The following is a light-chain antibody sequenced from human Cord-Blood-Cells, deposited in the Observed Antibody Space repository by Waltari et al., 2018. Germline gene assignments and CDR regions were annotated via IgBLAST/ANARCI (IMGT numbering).Light chain of an antibody. J-gene: IGLJ3*02. CDR3: QSYDSSNRV. V-gene: IGLV6-57*03. CDR2: EDN. Sequence: NFMLTQPHSVSESPGKTVTISCTRSSGSIASNYVQWYQQRPGSAPTTVIYEDNHRPSGVPDRFSGSIDISSNSASLTISGLKTEDEADYYCQSYDSSNRVFGGGTKLTVL. CDR1: SGSIASNY.